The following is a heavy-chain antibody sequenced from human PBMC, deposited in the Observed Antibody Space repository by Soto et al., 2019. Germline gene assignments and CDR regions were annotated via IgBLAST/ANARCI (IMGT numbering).Heavy chain of an antibody. CDR1: GDSVSSNSAA. D-gene: IGHD1-7*01. Sequence: SQTLSLTCAISGDSVSSNSAAWNWIRQSPSRGLERLGRTYYRSRWYNDYAVSVKSRITVNPDTSKNQFSLHLNSVTPDDTAVYYCAGTTSLQWYYMDVWDKGTTVTVSS. CDR2: TYYRSRWYN. V-gene: IGHV6-1*01. CDR3: AGTTSLQWYYMDV. J-gene: IGHJ6*03.